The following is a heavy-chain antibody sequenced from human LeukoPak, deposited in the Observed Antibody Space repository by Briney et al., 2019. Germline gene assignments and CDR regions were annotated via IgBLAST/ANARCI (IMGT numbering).Heavy chain of an antibody. Sequence: PGRSLRLSCAASGFSNYTMHWVRQAPGKGLEWVAVISYDGSNKYYADSVKGRFTISRDNSKNTLYLQMNTLRADDTAVYYCAKDHGSSDWYYFDYWGQGTLVTVSS. CDR3: AKDHGSSDWYYFDY. D-gene: IGHD6-13*01. CDR1: GFSNYT. CDR2: ISYDGSNK. V-gene: IGHV3-30*04. J-gene: IGHJ4*02.